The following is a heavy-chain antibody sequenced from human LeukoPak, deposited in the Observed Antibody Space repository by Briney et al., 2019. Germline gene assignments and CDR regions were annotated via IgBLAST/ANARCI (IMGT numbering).Heavy chain of an antibody. D-gene: IGHD5-18*01. CDR1: GYTFNDYY. V-gene: IGHV1-2*02. CDR3: ARDPYSNYFDY. CDR2: INPNNGGT. J-gene: IGHJ4*02. Sequence: ASVTVSCKASGYTFNDYYMHWVRQAPGQGLEWMGWINPNNGGTNYAQKFQGRVTITRDTSISTAYMELNRLRSDDTAVYYCARDPYSNYFDYWGQGTLVTVSS.